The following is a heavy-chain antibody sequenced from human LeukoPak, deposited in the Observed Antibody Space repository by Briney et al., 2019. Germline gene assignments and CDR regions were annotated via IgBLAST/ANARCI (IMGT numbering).Heavy chain of an antibody. CDR1: GGSFSGYY. Sequence: PSETLSLTCAFYGGSFSGYYWSWIRQPPGKGLEWIGSIYYSGSTYYNPSLKSRVTISVDTSKNQFSLKLSSVTAADTAVYYCARVSDYDFWSGYISSYFDYWGQGTLVTVSS. J-gene: IGHJ4*02. CDR2: IYYSGST. D-gene: IGHD3-3*01. V-gene: IGHV4-34*01. CDR3: ARVSDYDFWSGYISSYFDY.